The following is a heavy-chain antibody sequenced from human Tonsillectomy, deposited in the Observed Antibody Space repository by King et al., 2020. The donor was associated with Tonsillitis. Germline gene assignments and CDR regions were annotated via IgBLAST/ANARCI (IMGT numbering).Heavy chain of an antibody. V-gene: IGHV4-34*01. J-gene: IGHJ6*03. CDR3: ARRYCSSTSCYPYYYYYMDV. CDR2: INHSENT. CDR1: GGSFSGYY. D-gene: IGHD2-2*01. Sequence: VQLPQWGAGLLKPSETLSLTCAVYGGSFSGYYWSWIRQPPGKGLEWIGEINHSENTNYNPSLKSRVTISVDTSKNQFSLKLTSVTAADTALYYCARRYCSSTSCYPYYYYYMDVWGEGTSVAVSS.